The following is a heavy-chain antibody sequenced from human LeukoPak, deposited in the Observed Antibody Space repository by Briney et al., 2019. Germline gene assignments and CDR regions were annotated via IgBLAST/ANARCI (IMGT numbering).Heavy chain of an antibody. CDR1: GFTFSSYA. J-gene: IGHJ4*02. CDR3: ARSAAGPRSYFDY. Sequence: GGSLRLSCAASGFTFSSYAMSWVRQAPGKGLEWVSAISGSGGSTYYADSVRGRFTISRDNSKNTLYLQMNSLRAEDTAVYYCARSAAGPRSYFDYWGQGTLVTVSS. CDR2: ISGSGGST. D-gene: IGHD6-13*01. V-gene: IGHV3-23*01.